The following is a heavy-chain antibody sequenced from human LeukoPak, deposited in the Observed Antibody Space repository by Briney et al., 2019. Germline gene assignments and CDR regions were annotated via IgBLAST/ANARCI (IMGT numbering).Heavy chain of an antibody. CDR1: GYSFTSYW. J-gene: IGHJ4*02. CDR3: ARLQSIAARPEDY. Sequence: GESLKISCQGSGYSFTSYWIGWVCQMPGKGLEWMGIIYPGDSDTRYSPSFQGQVTISADKSISTAYLQWSSLKASDTAMYYRARLQSIAARPEDYWGQGTLVTVSS. CDR2: IYPGDSDT. V-gene: IGHV5-51*01. D-gene: IGHD6-6*01.